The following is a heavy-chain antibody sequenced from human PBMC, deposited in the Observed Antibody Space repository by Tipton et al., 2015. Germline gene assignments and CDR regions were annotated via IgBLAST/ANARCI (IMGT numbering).Heavy chain of an antibody. D-gene: IGHD1-7*01. CDR2: IYYNGTT. Sequence: TLSLTCTVSGVSITIGDYYWSWIRQPPGKGLEWIGFIYYNGTTYYNPSLNSRVTISMDTSKRQFSLNLSSVTAADTAVYYCARWNYFAWYFDLWGRGTLVTVSS. J-gene: IGHJ2*01. CDR1: GVSITIGDYY. V-gene: IGHV4-30-4*01. CDR3: ARWNYFAWYFDL.